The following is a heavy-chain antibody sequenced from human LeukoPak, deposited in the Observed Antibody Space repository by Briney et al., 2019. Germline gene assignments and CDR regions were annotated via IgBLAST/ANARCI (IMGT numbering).Heavy chain of an antibody. Sequence: ASVKVSCKASGGTFSSYAISWVRQAPGQGLGWMGGIIPIFGTANYAQKFQGRVTITADESTSTAYMELSSLRSEDTAVYYCARGDIVVVTAIRGAFDIWGQGTMVTVSS. V-gene: IGHV1-69*13. CDR3: ARGDIVVVTAIRGAFDI. J-gene: IGHJ3*02. CDR2: IIPIFGTA. CDR1: GGTFSSYA. D-gene: IGHD2-21*02.